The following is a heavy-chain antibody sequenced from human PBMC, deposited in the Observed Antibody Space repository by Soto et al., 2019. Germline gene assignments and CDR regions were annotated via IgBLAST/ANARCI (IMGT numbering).Heavy chain of an antibody. CDR2: INHSGST. D-gene: IGHD3-22*01. V-gene: IGHV4-34*01. CDR1: GGSFSGYY. CDR3: ARDHDSSGFSYYFDY. J-gene: IGHJ4*02. Sequence: SETLSLTCAVYGGSFSGYYWSWIRQPPGKGLEWIGEINHSGSTNYNPSLKSRVTISVDTSKNQFSLKLSSVTAADTAVYYCARDHDSSGFSYYFDYWGQGTLVTVSS.